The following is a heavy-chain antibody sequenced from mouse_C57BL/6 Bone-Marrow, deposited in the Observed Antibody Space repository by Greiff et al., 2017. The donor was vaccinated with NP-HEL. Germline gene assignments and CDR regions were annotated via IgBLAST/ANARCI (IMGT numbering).Heavy chain of an antibody. CDR2: INPNNGGT. D-gene: IGHD2-3*01. CDR1: GYTFTDYN. V-gene: IGHV1-18*01. CDR3: ARRGWLLPNWYFDV. J-gene: IGHJ1*03. Sequence: VQLQQSGPELVKPGASVKIPCKASGYTFTDYNMDWVKQSHGKSLECIGDINPNNGGTIYNQKFKGKATLTVDKSSSTAYMELRSLTSEDTAVYYCARRGWLLPNWYFDVWGTGTTVTVSS.